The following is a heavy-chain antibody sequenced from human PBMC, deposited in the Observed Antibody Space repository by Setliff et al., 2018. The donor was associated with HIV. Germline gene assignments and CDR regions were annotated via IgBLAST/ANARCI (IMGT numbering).Heavy chain of an antibody. CDR1: RFTFNDYW. D-gene: IGHD3-10*01. V-gene: IGHV3-7*01. CDR2: IDREGSET. J-gene: IGHJ6*02. Sequence: GSLRLSCVASRFTFNDYWMSWVRQAPGKGLEWVANIDREGSETNYVDSVKGRFTISRDNARSSMYLQMNSLRAEDTAIYYCARKFRPGHGVGVWGQGTTVTVSS. CDR3: ARKFRPGHGVGV.